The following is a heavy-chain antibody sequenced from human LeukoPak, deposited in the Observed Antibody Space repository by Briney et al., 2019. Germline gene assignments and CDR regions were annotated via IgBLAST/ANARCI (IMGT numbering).Heavy chain of an antibody. CDR2: VYYSGST. CDR1: GGSISSYY. D-gene: IGHD3-16*02. V-gene: IGHV4-59*01. J-gene: IGHJ2*01. Sequence: SETLSLTCTVSGGSISSYYWSWIRQPPGKGLEWIGYVYYSGSTNYNPSLKSRVTISVDTSKNQFSLKLSSVTAADTAVYYCARDSPFTFGGVIVRRRYFDLWGRGTLVTVSS. CDR3: ARDSPFTFGGVIVRRRYFDL.